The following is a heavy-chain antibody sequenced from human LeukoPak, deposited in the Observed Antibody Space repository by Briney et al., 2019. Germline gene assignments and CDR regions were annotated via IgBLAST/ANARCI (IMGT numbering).Heavy chain of an antibody. V-gene: IGHV1-69*04. Sequence: ASVKVSCKASGYTFTSYGISWVRQAPGQGLEWMGRIIPILGIANYAQKFQGRVTITADKSTSTAYMELSSLRSEDTAVYYCARDGTVVVVAATPYYYGMDVWGQGTTVTVSS. CDR1: GYTFTSYG. CDR3: ARDGTVVVVAATPYYYGMDV. J-gene: IGHJ6*02. CDR2: IIPILGIA. D-gene: IGHD2-15*01.